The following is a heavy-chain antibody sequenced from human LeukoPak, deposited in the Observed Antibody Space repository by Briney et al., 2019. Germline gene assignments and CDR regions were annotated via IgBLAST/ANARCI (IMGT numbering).Heavy chain of an antibody. Sequence: GGSLRLSCAASGFTFSSYGMHWVRQAPGKGLEWVAFIRYDGSNKYYADSVKGRFTISRDNSKNTLYPQMNSLRAEDTAVYYCAKDRRQALLWFGEGDYWGQGTLVTVSS. D-gene: IGHD3-10*01. V-gene: IGHV3-30*02. CDR1: GFTFSSYG. CDR3: AKDRRQALLWFGEGDY. J-gene: IGHJ4*02. CDR2: IRYDGSNK.